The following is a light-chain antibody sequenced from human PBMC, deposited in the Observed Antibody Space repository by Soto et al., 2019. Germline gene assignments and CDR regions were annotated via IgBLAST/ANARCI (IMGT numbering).Light chain of an antibody. CDR1: QSVRTY. CDR2: DAS. CDR3: QQLSDWPLT. J-gene: IGKJ4*01. Sequence: EIVLTHSPVTLSLSPGERATLSCRASQSVRTYLAWYQQKPCHAPRLLIDDASNMVTGVPARFSGGGSGTDFTLTIGNLEPEDFVVFYCQQLSDWPLTFGGGTKVELK. V-gene: IGKV3-11*01.